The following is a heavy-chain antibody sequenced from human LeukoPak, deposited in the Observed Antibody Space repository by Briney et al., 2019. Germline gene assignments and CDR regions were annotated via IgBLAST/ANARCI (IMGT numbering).Heavy chain of an antibody. D-gene: IGHD3-10*01. CDR1: GFTLSGHS. V-gene: IGHV3-21*01. Sequence: PGGSLRLSCVASGFTLSGHSMNWVRQAPGKGLEWVSSISSSSSYIYYADSVKGRFTISRDNAKNSLYLQMNSLRAEDTAVYYCASLYGSGIDYWGQGTLVTVSS. CDR2: ISSSSSYI. CDR3: ASLYGSGIDY. J-gene: IGHJ4*02.